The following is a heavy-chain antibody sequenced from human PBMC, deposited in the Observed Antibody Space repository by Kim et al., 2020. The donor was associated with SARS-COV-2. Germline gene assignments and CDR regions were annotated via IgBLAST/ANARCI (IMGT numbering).Heavy chain of an antibody. D-gene: IGHD5-18*01. Sequence: GGSLRLSCAASGFTVSSNYMSWVRQAPGKGLEWVSVIYSGGSTYYADSVKGRFTISRDNSKNTLYLQMNSLRAEDTAVYYCASLRVGYSYGYGNDYWGQGTLVTVSS. CDR1: GFTVSSNY. CDR3: ASLRVGYSYGYGNDY. V-gene: IGHV3-66*01. J-gene: IGHJ4*02. CDR2: IYSGGST.